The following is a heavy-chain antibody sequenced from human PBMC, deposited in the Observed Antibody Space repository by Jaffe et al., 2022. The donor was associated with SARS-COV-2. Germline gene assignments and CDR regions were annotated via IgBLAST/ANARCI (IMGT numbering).Heavy chain of an antibody. V-gene: IGHV3-53*01. J-gene: IGHJ6*02. D-gene: IGHD6-19*01. CDR1: GFTVSSYY. Sequence: EVQLVESGGGLIQPGGSLRLSCAASGFTVSSYYMNWVRQAPGKGLEWVSIIYSGGTTYYADSVKGRFTISRDNSKNTLYLQMNSLRVDDTAVYYCARGSPSLYFGLDVWGQGTTVTVSS. CDR3: ARGSPSLYFGLDV. CDR2: IYSGGTT.